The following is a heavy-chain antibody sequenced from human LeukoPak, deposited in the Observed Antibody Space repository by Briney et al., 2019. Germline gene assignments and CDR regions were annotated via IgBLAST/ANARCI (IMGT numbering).Heavy chain of an antibody. D-gene: IGHD4-23*01. CDR2: ISGSGDTT. J-gene: IGHJ4*02. CDR3: ANTDSGNSWASGY. Sequence: GGSLRLSCAASGFTFNNFAMSWVRQAPGKGPQWVSAISGSGDTTYYTDSVKGRFTIFRDNSKNTLYLQMNSLRAEDTAVYYCANTDSGNSWASGYWGQGTLVTVSS. CDR1: GFTFNNFA. V-gene: IGHV3-23*01.